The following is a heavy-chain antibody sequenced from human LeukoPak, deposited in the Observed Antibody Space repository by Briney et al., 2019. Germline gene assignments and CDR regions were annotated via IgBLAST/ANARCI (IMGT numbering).Heavy chain of an antibody. CDR2: IYTSGST. J-gene: IGHJ4*02. CDR3: AREGYSYGYFVDY. D-gene: IGHD5-18*01. CDR1: GGSISSGSYY. V-gene: IGHV4-61*02. Sequence: TSETLSLTCTDSGGSISSGSYYWSWIRQPAGKGLEWIGRIYTSGSTNYNPSLKSRVTISVDTSKNQFSLKLSSVTAADTAVYYCAREGYSYGYFVDYWGQGTLVTVSS.